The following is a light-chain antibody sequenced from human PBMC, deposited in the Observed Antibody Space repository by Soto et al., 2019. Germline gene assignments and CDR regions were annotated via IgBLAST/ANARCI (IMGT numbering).Light chain of an antibody. CDR3: SSYTTSNTRQIV. Sequence: LTQPASVSGSPGQSITISFTGTSSDVGGYNYVSWYQQHPGKAPKFMIYDVSNRPSGVSNRFSGSKSGNTASLTISGLQAEDEADYYCSSYTTSNTRQIVFGTGTKVTVL. V-gene: IGLV2-14*01. J-gene: IGLJ1*01. CDR1: SSDVGGYNY. CDR2: DVS.